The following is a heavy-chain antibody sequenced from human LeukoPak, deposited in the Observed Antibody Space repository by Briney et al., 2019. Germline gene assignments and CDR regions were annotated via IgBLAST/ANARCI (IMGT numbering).Heavy chain of an antibody. V-gene: IGHV1-46*01. CDR2: INPSGGST. Sequence: ASVRVSCKASGYTFSIYGFSWVRQAPGQGLEWMGIINPSGGSTSYAQKFQGRVTMTRDMSTSTVYMELSSLRSEDTAVYYCAREASGYSYGYDYWGQGTLVTVSS. CDR1: GYTFSIYG. J-gene: IGHJ4*02. CDR3: AREASGYSYGYDY. D-gene: IGHD5-18*01.